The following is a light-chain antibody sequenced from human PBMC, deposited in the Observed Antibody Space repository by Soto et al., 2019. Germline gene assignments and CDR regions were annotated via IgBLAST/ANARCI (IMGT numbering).Light chain of an antibody. Sequence: DIQITQSPSSLSASVGDTVTITCRASQGISNSLAWYQQKPGKVPDILIYAASTLQSGVPSRFSGSGSGTDFTLTISSLEPEHVATYYCQEYHSPPFTLGPGTEVDIK. CDR2: AAS. CDR1: QGISNS. J-gene: IGKJ3*01. CDR3: QEYHSPPFT. V-gene: IGKV1-27*01.